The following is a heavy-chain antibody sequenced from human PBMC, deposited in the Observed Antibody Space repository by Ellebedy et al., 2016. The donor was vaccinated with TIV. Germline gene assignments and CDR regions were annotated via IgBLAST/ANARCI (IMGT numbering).Heavy chain of an antibody. D-gene: IGHD6-13*01. V-gene: IGHV3-23*01. J-gene: IGHJ6*02. CDR1: GFTFKSYA. CDR2: ISGSGANT. Sequence: GESLKISCAASGFTFKSYALIWVRQAPGKGLEWVSSISGSGANTYYADSVKGRFTISRDHSKNTVYLQMNSLRAEDTAVYYCAKRAAAAGSSDYYGMDVWGQGTTVTVAS. CDR3: AKRAAAAGSSDYYGMDV.